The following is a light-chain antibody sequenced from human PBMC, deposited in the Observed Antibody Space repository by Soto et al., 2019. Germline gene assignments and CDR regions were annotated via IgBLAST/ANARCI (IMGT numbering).Light chain of an antibody. CDR2: EVS. CDR1: SSDIGYYNY. CDR3: CSYTGSTTLVV. V-gene: IGLV2-14*01. Sequence: QSVLTQPASVSGSPGQSITISCTGTSSDIGYYNYVSWYQHHPGKAPKLMIYEVSNRPSGVSNCFSGSKSGNTASLTISGLQAEDEADYYCCSYTGSTTLVVFGGGTKLTVL. J-gene: IGLJ2*01.